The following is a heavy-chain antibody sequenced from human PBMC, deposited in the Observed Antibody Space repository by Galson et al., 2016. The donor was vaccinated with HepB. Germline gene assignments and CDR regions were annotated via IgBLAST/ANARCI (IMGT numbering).Heavy chain of an antibody. J-gene: IGHJ6*02. CDR3: ARGYCNSTSPCGMDV. Sequence: SLRLSCAVSGFTFSSFSMNWVRQAPGKGLEWVSYISSSSDTIYYADSVKGRFTISRDNAKNSLYLQMNSLRDGDTAVYYCARGYCNSTSPCGMDVWGQGTTVTVSS. CDR1: GFTFSSFS. D-gene: IGHD2-2*01. V-gene: IGHV3-48*02. CDR2: ISSSSDTI.